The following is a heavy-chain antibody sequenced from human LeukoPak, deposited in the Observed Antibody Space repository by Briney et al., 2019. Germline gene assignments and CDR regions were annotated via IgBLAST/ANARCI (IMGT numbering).Heavy chain of an antibody. J-gene: IGHJ4*02. Sequence: GESLKISCKGSGYSFTSYWIGWVRQMPGKGLEWMGIIYPGNSDIRYSPSFQGQVTISADKSISTAYLQWSSLKASDTAIYYCARRAYCGGDCYADYWGQGTLVTVSS. CDR3: ARRAYCGGDCYADY. V-gene: IGHV5-51*01. D-gene: IGHD2-21*02. CDR2: IYPGNSDI. CDR1: GYSFTSYW.